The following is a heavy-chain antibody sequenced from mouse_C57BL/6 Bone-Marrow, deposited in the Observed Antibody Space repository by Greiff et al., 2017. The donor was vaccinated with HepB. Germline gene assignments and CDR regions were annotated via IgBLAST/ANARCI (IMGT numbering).Heavy chain of an antibody. Sequence: EVHLVESGGDLVKPGGSLKLSCAASGFTFSSYGMSWVRQTPDKRLEWVATISSGGSYTYYPDSVKGRFTISRDNAKNTLYLQMSSLKSEDTAMYYCARQGITTKAMDYWGQGTSVTVSS. V-gene: IGHV5-6*01. CDR1: GFTFSSYG. CDR3: ARQGITTKAMDY. J-gene: IGHJ4*01. D-gene: IGHD1-1*01. CDR2: ISSGGSYT.